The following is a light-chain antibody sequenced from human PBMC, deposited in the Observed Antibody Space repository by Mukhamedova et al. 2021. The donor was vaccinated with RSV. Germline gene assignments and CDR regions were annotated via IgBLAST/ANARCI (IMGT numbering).Light chain of an antibody. Sequence: WYQRRVHGKAPKLLIYAATTLQSGVPSRFSGSLSGTDFTLTISSLQPDDVATYYCQNYNSAPYSFGQGTKLEI. CDR2: AAT. J-gene: IGKJ2*03. CDR3: QNYNSAPYS. V-gene: IGKV1-27*01.